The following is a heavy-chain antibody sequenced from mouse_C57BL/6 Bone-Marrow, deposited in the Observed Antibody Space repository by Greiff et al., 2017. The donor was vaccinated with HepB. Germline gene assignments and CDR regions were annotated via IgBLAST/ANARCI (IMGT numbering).Heavy chain of an antibody. CDR3: ARPYGNYVAMDY. CDR2: INPSTGGT. V-gene: IGHV1-42*01. J-gene: IGHJ4*01. CDR1: GYSFTGYY. D-gene: IGHD2-1*01. Sequence: VQLQQSGPELVKPGASVKISCKASGYSFTGYYMNWVKQSPEKSLEWIGEINPSTGGTTYNQKFKAKATLTVDKSSSTAYMQLKSLTSEDSAVYYCARPYGNYVAMDYWGQGTSVTVSS.